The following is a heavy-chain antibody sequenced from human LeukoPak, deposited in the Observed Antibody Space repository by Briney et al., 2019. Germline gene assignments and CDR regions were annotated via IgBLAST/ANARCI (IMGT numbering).Heavy chain of an antibody. D-gene: IGHD3-3*01. CDR1: GFTFSSYS. V-gene: IGHV3-21*01. CDR2: ISSSSSYI. J-gene: IGHJ4*02. CDR3: ASGYYDFWSGQGDY. Sequence: GGSLRLSCAASGFTFSSYSMNWVRQAPGKGLEWVSSISSSSSYIYYADSVKGRFTIPRDNAKNSLYLQMNSLRAEDTAVYYCASGYYDFWSGQGDYWGQGTLVTVSS.